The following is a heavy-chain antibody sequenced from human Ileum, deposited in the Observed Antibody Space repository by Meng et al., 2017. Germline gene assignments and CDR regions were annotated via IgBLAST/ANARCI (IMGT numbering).Heavy chain of an antibody. D-gene: IGHD2-15*01. CDR1: GFTLSTSW. CDR2: IKEDGSGQ. V-gene: IGHV3-7*01. Sequence: GESLKISCAASGFTLSTSWINWVRQAPGKGLEGEANIKEDGSGQNNVGAGRGRFTISRDNAKNSMYLQMNSLRDEDTAVYYCARDPPVGGAYFDRWGQGTLVTVSS. J-gene: IGHJ4*02. CDR3: ARDPPVGGAYFDR.